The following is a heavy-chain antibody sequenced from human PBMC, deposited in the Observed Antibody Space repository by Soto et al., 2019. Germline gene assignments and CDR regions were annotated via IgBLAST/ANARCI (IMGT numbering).Heavy chain of an antibody. D-gene: IGHD3-10*01. CDR2: IYYSGST. Sequence: SETLSLTCTVSGSSVSSGSYYWSWIRQPPGKGLEWIGYIYYSGSTNYNPSLKSRVTISVDTSKNQFSLKLSSVTAADTAVYYCARGPLWFGELFLENWLDPWGQGTLVTVSS. V-gene: IGHV4-61*01. CDR1: GSSVSSGSYY. CDR3: ARGPLWFGELFLENWLDP. J-gene: IGHJ5*02.